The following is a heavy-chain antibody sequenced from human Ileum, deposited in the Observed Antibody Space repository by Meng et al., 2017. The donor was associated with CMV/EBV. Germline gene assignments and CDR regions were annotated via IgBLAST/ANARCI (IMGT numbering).Heavy chain of an antibody. CDR1: YTFTGSY. J-gene: IGHJ5*02. Sequence: YTFTGSYMHWVRQAPGQGLEWMGWINPNSGGTNYAQKFQGRVTMTRDTSISTAYMEVGRLRSDDTAVYYCARDRVVPAAIPEAWFDPWGQGTLVTVSS. D-gene: IGHD2-2*02. V-gene: IGHV1-2*02. CDR2: INPNSGGT. CDR3: ARDRVVPAAIPEAWFDP.